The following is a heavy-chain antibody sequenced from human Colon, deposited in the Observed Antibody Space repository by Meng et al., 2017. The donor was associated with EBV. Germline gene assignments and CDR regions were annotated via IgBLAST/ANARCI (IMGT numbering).Heavy chain of an antibody. CDR3: GTLKYTSGFYGPAY. V-gene: IGHV7-4-1*02. Sequence: QVQIVQSGVGLKKPGASVMVSCKASGYTFTRYPMNWVRQASGQGLEWMGWISTNTGNPTYAQGFTGRFVFSVDTSVSTAYLQISSLKAEDTAVYYCGTLKYTSGFYGPAYWGQGALVTVSS. J-gene: IGHJ4*02. CDR2: ISTNTGNP. CDR1: GYTFTRYP. D-gene: IGHD6-19*01.